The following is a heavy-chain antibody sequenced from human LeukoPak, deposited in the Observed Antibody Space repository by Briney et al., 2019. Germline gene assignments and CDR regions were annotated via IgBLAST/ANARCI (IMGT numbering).Heavy chain of an antibody. D-gene: IGHD6-13*01. V-gene: IGHV3-7*03. CDR1: GFTFSSYW. CDR2: IKQDGSEK. CDR3: ARAWRGIAAAGTINWFDP. J-gene: IGHJ5*02. Sequence: GGSLRLSCAASGFTFSSYWMSWVRQAPGKGLEWVANIKQDGSEKYYVDSVKGRFTISRDNAKNSLYLQMNSLRAEDTAVYYCARAWRGIAAAGTINWFDPWGQGTLVTVSS.